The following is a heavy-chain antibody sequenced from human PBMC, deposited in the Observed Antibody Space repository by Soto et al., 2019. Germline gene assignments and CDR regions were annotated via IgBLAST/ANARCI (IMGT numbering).Heavy chain of an antibody. CDR1: GYTFTSYS. J-gene: IGHJ4*02. CDR2: INAGNGNT. D-gene: IGHD2-21*02. CDR3: AKGGGWGGDWTYFDY. V-gene: IGHV1-3*01. Sequence: ASVKVSCKAAGYTFTSYSIHWVRQAPGQRLEWMGWINAGNGNTKYSQKFQGRVTITRDTSASTAYMELSSLRSEDTAVYYCAKGGGWGGDWTYFDYWGQGTLVTVSS.